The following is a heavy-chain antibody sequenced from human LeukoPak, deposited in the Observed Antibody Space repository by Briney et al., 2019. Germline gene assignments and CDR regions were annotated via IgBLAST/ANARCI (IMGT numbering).Heavy chain of an antibody. CDR3: ASIAVAGTVDY. V-gene: IGHV4-31*03. CDR1: GGSISSGGYY. J-gene: IGHJ4*02. CDR2: IYYSGST. Sequence: PSQTLSLTCTVSGGSISSGGYYWSWIRQHPGKGLEWIGYIYYSGSTYYNPSLKSRFTIAVDTPNNQLSLKLSSVTAAETAVYYCASIAVAGTVDYWGQGTLVTVS. D-gene: IGHD6-19*01.